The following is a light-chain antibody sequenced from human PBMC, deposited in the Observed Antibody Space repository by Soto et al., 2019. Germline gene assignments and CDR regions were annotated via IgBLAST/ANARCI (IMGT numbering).Light chain of an antibody. CDR1: QRISRY. J-gene: IGKJ3*01. CDR2: DAS. V-gene: IGKV1-5*01. Sequence: DIQMTQSPSTLSASVGDRVTITCRASQRISRYLAWYQQKPGEAPKLLIYDASSLQSGVPSRFSGRGSGTEFSLSVTGLQPDDFATYYCQYYRGLSSFGPGTKVDIK. CDR3: QYYRGLSS.